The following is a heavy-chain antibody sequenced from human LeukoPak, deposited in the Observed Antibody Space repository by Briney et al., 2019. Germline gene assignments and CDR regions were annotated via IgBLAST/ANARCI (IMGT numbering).Heavy chain of an antibody. CDR3: ARDVPGYYYGMDV. Sequence: GGSLRLSCAASGFTFDDYGMSWVRQAPGKGLEWVSGINWNGGSTGYADSVKGRFTISRDNAKNSLYLQMNSLRAEDTASYHCARDVPGYYYGMDVWGQGTTVTVSS. V-gene: IGHV3-20*01. D-gene: IGHD6-6*01. CDR1: GFTFDDYG. CDR2: INWNGGST. J-gene: IGHJ6*02.